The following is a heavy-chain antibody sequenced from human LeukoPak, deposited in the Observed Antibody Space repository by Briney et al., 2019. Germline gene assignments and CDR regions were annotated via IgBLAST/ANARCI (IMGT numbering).Heavy chain of an antibody. V-gene: IGHV3-48*03. CDR2: IRSSGSTI. CDR3: AREYWMATIRYFDY. CDR1: GFTVSIYE. Sequence: PGGSLRLSSAASGFTVSIYEMNWVRQAPGKVLEWVSYIRSSGSTIYYADSVKGRFTISRDNAKNSLYLQMNSLRAEDTAVYYCAREYWMATIRYFDYWGQGTLVTVSS. J-gene: IGHJ4*02. D-gene: IGHD5-24*01.